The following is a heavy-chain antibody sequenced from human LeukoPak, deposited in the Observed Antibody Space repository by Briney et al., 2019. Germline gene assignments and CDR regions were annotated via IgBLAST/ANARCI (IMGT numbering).Heavy chain of an antibody. D-gene: IGHD3-22*01. J-gene: IGHJ2*01. CDR1: GFTVSSNY. CDR3: AREYVPPYYDSSSYGFDL. CDR2: ICSGGST. V-gene: IGHV3-53*01. Sequence: GGSLRLSCAASGFTVSSNYMSWVRQAPGKGLEWVSVICSGGSTYYADSVKGRFTISRDNSKNTLYLQMNSLRAEDTAVYYCAREYVPPYYDSSSYGFDLWGRGTLVSVSS.